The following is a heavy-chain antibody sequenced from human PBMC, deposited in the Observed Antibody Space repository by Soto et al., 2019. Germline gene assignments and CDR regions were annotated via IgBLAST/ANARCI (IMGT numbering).Heavy chain of an antibody. V-gene: IGHV3-23*01. CDR3: AKDSFSRNGIHDPFDI. CDR1: GFIFREYA. J-gene: IGHJ3*02. D-gene: IGHD2-8*01. Sequence: EAQLLESGGGLVQPGGYLRLSCAASGFIFREYAMSWVRQAPGKGLEWVSVVGGRGGGIYYADSVRGRFIVSRDDSSDTLYLQMDRLRVEDTAIYYCAKDSFSRNGIHDPFDIWGQGTMVTVSS. CDR2: VGGRGGGI.